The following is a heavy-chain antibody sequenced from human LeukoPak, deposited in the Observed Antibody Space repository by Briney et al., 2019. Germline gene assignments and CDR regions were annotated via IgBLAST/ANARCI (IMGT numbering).Heavy chain of an antibody. J-gene: IGHJ4*02. V-gene: IGHV4-59*08. CDR1: GGSISNYY. D-gene: IGHD3-22*01. Sequence: SETLSLTCTVSGGSISNYYWTWIRQSPGKGLEWIANIYYGGNTRYNPFLKSRVTISADTSKNLVSLKLSSVTAADTAVYYCARGYGTGYYYVPYDFWGQGTLVTVSS. CDR3: ARGYGTGYYYVPYDF. CDR2: IYYGGNT.